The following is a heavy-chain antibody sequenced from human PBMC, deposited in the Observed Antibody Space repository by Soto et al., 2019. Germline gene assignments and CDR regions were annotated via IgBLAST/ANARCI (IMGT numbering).Heavy chain of an antibody. CDR2: IYYSGST. D-gene: IGHD5-12*01. V-gene: IGHV4-30-4*01. Sequence: SETLSLTCTVSGGSISSGDYYWSWIRQPPGKGLEWIGYIYYSGSTYYNPSLKSRVTISVDTSKNQFSLKLSSVTAAGTAVYYCARVRDGYKNWGQGTLVTSPQ. CDR1: GGSISSGDYY. CDR3: ARVRDGYKN. J-gene: IGHJ4*02.